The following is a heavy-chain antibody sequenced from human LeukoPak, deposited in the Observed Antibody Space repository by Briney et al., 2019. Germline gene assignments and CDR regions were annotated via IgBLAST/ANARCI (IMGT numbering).Heavy chain of an antibody. Sequence: GGSLRLSCVASGFTFSSYGMHWVRQAPGKGLEWVAFIRYDGSNKYYADSVKGRFTISRDNSKNTLYLQMNSLRAEDTAVYYCAKDLGWYLDYWGQGTLVTVSS. D-gene: IGHD4-23*01. CDR1: GFTFSSYG. CDR3: AKDLGWYLDY. CDR2: IRYDGSNK. J-gene: IGHJ4*02. V-gene: IGHV3-30*02.